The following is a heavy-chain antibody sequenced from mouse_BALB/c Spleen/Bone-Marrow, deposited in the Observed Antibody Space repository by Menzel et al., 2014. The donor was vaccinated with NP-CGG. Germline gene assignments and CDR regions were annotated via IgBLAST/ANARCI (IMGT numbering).Heavy chain of an antibody. J-gene: IGHJ1*01. CDR1: GYTFTSYW. CDR3: ARGGYYPHWYFDV. D-gene: IGHD2-3*01. CDR2: IYPGDGDT. Sequence: QVQLQQSGAELARPGASVMLSCKASGYTFTSYWMQWVKQRPGQGLEWIGAIYPGDGDTRYTQKFKGKATLTADKSSSTAYMQLSSLASEDSAVYYCARGGYYPHWYFDVWGAGTTVTVSS. V-gene: IGHV1-87*01.